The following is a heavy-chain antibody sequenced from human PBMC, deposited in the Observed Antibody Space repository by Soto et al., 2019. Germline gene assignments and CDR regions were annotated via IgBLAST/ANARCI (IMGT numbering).Heavy chain of an antibody. CDR3: ARARVYCSGGSCYSYYYYGMDV. D-gene: IGHD2-15*01. V-gene: IGHV3-21*01. CDR1: VFTFSSYS. CDR2: ISSSSSYI. J-gene: IGHJ6*02. Sequence: PVGSLRLSCASSVFTFSSYSMNCVRHSPGKWLEWVSSISSSSSYIYYADSVKGRFTISRDNAKNSLYLQMNSLRAEDTAVYYCARARVYCSGGSCYSYYYYGMDVWGQGTTLTVYS.